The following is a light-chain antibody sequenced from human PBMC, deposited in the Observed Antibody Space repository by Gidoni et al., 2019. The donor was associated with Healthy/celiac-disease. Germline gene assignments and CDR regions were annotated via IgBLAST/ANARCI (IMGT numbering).Light chain of an antibody. Sequence: EIVLTQSPGTLSLSPEERATLSCRASQSVSSSYLVWYQQKPGQAPRLLIYGASSRATGIPDRFSGSGSGTDFTLTISRLEPEDFAVYYCQQYGSSPPLTFGGXTKVEIK. J-gene: IGKJ4*01. CDR1: QSVSSSY. CDR2: GAS. CDR3: QQYGSSPPLT. V-gene: IGKV3-20*01.